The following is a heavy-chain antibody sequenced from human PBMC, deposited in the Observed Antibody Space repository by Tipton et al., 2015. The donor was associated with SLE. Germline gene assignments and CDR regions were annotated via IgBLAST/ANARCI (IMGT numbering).Heavy chain of an antibody. CDR3: ARVVGITGSDGAYDI. J-gene: IGHJ3*02. Sequence: TLSLTCSVSGGSINSYYWSWIRQPPGKGLEWIGYIYYTGSTNSNPALKSRVTISADTSKNQFSLKLSSVTAADTAVYYCARVVGITGSDGAYDIWGQGTMVTVS. CDR2: IYYTGST. CDR1: GGSINSYY. V-gene: IGHV4-59*01. D-gene: IGHD1-1*01.